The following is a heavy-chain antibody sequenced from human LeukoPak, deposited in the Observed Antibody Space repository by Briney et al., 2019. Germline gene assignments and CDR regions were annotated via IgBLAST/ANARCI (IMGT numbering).Heavy chain of an antibody. Sequence: GGSLRLSCAASGFTLSSYWMHWVRQAPGKGLVWVSRINGDGRITTYADSVKGRFTISRDTAKNTLYLQMNSLRAEDTAVYYCARDLRLWGQGTLVTVSS. J-gene: IGHJ4*02. CDR3: ARDLRL. CDR2: INGDGRIT. V-gene: IGHV3-74*01. CDR1: GFTLSSYW.